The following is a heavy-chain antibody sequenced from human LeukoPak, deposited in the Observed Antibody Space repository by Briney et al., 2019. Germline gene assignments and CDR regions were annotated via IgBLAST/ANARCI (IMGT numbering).Heavy chain of an antibody. J-gene: IGHJ4*02. Sequence: ASVNVSCKASGYTFTGYYIHWVRQAPGQGLDCMGWINPTSGGTDYAQKFQGRVTMTRDTSINTAYMQLSSLRSDDTAVYYCARRMDRGFIPSVAGLSYWGQGTLVTVSS. V-gene: IGHV1-2*02. D-gene: IGHD3-10*01. CDR3: ARRMDRGFIPSVAGLSY. CDR2: INPTSGGT. CDR1: GYTFTGYY.